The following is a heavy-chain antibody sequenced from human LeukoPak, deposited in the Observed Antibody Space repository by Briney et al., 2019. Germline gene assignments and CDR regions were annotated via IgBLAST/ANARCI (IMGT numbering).Heavy chain of an antibody. V-gene: IGHV3-30*18. CDR3: AKDLGLYDSSGYPEGFDY. CDR1: GFTFSNYG. D-gene: IGHD3-22*01. CDR2: ISYDGTNK. Sequence: GGSLRLSCAGSGFTFSNYGMHWVRQAPGKGPEWVAVISYDGTNKYYADSVKGRFTISRDNSKNTLYLQMNSLRAEDTAVYYCAKDLGLYDSSGYPEGFDYWGQGTLVTVSS. J-gene: IGHJ4*02.